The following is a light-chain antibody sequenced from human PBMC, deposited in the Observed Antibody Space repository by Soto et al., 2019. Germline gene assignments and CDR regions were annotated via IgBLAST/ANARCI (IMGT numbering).Light chain of an antibody. J-gene: IGLJ7*01. CDR1: SGYSNYN. CDR2: VGTGGIVG. Sequence: QSVLTQPPSASASLGASVTLTCTLSSGYSNYNVDWYQQRPGKGPRFVMRVGTGGIVGSKGDGIPDRFSVLGSGLNRYLTIKNIQEEDESDYHCGADHGSGSNFVYVFGGGTQLTGL. V-gene: IGLV9-49*01. CDR3: GADHGSGSNFVYV.